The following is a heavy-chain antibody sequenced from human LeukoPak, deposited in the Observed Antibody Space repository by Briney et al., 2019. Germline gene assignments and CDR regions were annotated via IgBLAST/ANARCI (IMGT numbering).Heavy chain of an antibody. CDR1: GFTFTGYY. J-gene: IGHJ4*02. CDR3: ARASIAARIYDY. D-gene: IGHD6-6*01. V-gene: IGHV1-2*02. Sequence: ASVKVSCKASGFTFTGYYMHWVRQAPGQGLGWMGWINPNSGGTNYAQKFQGRVTMTRDTSISTAYMELSRLRSDDTAVYYCARASIAARIYDYWGQGTLVTVSS. CDR2: INPNSGGT.